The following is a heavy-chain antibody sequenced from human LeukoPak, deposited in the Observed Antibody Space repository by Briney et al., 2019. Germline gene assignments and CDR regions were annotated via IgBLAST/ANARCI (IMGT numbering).Heavy chain of an antibody. D-gene: IGHD3-22*01. Sequence: GGSLRLSCAASGFTFSSYGMSWVRQAPGKGLEWVSAISGSGGSTYYADSVKGRFTISRDNSKNTLYLQMNSLRAEDTAVYYCARVRYYYDSSGYSYWGQGTLVTVSS. CDR2: ISGSGGST. CDR3: ARVRYYYDSSGYSY. CDR1: GFTFSSYG. J-gene: IGHJ4*02. V-gene: IGHV3-23*01.